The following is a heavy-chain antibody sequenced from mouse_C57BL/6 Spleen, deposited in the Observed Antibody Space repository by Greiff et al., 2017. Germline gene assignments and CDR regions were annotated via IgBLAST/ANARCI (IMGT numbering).Heavy chain of an antibody. Sequence: QVQLQQSGPELVKPGASVKISCKASGYAFSSSWMNWVKQRPGKGLEWIGRIYPGDGDTNYNGKFKGKATLTADKSSSTAYMQLSSLTSEDSAVYFCARGGLLCSYAMDYWGQGTSVTVSS. CDR3: ARGGLLCSYAMDY. CDR2: IYPGDGDT. V-gene: IGHV1-82*01. J-gene: IGHJ4*01. D-gene: IGHD1-1*02. CDR1: GYAFSSSW.